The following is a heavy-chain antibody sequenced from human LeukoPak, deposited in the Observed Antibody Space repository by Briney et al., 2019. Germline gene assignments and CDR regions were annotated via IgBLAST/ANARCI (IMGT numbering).Heavy chain of an antibody. CDR3: ASDSYGRGDYFDY. CDR2: ISSNGGSK. Sequence: GGSLRLSCSASGFTFSSYAMHWVRQAPGKGLEYVSAISSNGGSKYYADSVKGRFTISRDNSKNTLYLQMNSLRAEDTAVYYCASDSYGRGDYFDYWGQGTLVTVSS. D-gene: IGHD5-18*01. CDR1: GFTFSSYA. J-gene: IGHJ4*02. V-gene: IGHV3-64*04.